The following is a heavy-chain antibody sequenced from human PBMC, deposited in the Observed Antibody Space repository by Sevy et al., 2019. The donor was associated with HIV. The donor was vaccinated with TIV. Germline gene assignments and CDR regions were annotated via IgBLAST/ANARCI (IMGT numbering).Heavy chain of an antibody. V-gene: IGHV3-53*01. CDR3: TREDIVLGEDNYYGIDV. Sequence: GGSLRLSCAASGFTFSSYAMSWVRQAPGKGLEWVSNIYSDGRTYYADSVRGRFTISRDTSKNTVYLEMKSLRAEDTAVYYCTREDIVLGEDNYYGIDVWANGTTVTVSP. J-gene: IGHJ6*04. D-gene: IGHD2-15*01. CDR1: GFTFSSYA. CDR2: IYSDGRT.